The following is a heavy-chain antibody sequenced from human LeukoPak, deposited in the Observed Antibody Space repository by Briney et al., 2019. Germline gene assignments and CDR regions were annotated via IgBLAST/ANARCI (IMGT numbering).Heavy chain of an antibody. CDR2: IKQDGSEK. J-gene: IGHJ6*03. Sequence: PGGSLRLSCAASGFTFSSYWMSWVRQAPGKWLEWVANIKQDGSEKYYVDSVKGRFTISRDNAKNSLYLQMNSLRAEDTAVYYCARGGSPSTKFWSGYLGNYYYMDVWGKGTTVTVSS. CDR1: GFTFSSYW. CDR3: ARGGSPSTKFWSGYLGNYYYMDV. D-gene: IGHD3-3*01. V-gene: IGHV3-7*01.